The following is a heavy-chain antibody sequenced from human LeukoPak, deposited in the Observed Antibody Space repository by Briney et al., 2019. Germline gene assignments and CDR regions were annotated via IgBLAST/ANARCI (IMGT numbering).Heavy chain of an antibody. V-gene: IGHV4-59*08. D-gene: IGHD3-10*01. Sequence: SETLSLTCAVYGGSFSSYYWSWIRQPPGKGLEWIGYIYYSGSTNYNPSLKSRVTISVDTSKNQFSLKLSSVTAADTAVYYCARSLWFGELSTYNWFDPWGQGTLVTVSS. CDR3: ARSLWFGELSTYNWFDP. J-gene: IGHJ5*02. CDR2: IYYSGST. CDR1: GGSFSSYY.